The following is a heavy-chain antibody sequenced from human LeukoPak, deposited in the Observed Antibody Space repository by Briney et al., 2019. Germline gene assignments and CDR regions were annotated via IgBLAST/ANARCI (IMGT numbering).Heavy chain of an antibody. D-gene: IGHD3-22*01. CDR2: ISTYIDKT. CDR1: GYTFSTYG. CDR3: ARGPYSTYYYDSSGYSTDAFDI. V-gene: IGHV1-18*01. Sequence: ASVKVSCKASGYTFSTYGIAWVRQAPGQGLEWLGWISTYIDKTKYAQKSQDRVTMSIDTSTSTAYMELRSLRSDDTAVYYCARGPYSTYYYDSSGYSTDAFDIWGQGTMVTVSS. J-gene: IGHJ3*02.